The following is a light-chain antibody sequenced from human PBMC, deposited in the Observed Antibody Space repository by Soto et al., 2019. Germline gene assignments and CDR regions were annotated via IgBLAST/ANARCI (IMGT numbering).Light chain of an antibody. J-gene: IGLJ3*02. CDR1: SSDVGAYDF. Sequence: QSALTQPASVSGSPGQSIAISCTGTSSDVGAYDFVSWYRQHPGKGPELIMYDVTRRPSGVPDRFSGSKSGDTASLTISGLEAEDEAEYHCSSYAGTSTFAVFGAGTKLTVL. CDR3: SSYAGTSTFAV. CDR2: DVT. V-gene: IGLV2-11*01.